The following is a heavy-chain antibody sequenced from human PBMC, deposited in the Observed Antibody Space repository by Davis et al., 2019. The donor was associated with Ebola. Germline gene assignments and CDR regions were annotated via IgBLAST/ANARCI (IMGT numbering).Heavy chain of an antibody. CDR3: ARDYDFWSGYFDY. CDR1: GFTFSSYD. V-gene: IGHV3-13*01. CDR2: IGTAGDT. J-gene: IGHJ4*02. D-gene: IGHD3-3*01. Sequence: GESLKISCAASGFTFSSYDMHWVRQATGKGLEWVSAIGTAGDTYYPGSVKGRFTISRENAKNSLYLQMNSLRAEDTAVYYCARDYDFWSGYFDYWGQGTLVTVSS.